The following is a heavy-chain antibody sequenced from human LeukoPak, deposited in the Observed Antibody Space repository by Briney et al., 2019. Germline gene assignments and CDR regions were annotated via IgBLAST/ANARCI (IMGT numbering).Heavy chain of an antibody. CDR1: GGSFSGYY. V-gene: IGHV4-34*01. CDR2: INHSGST. J-gene: IGHJ4*02. Sequence: PSETLSLTCAVYGGSFSGYYWSWIRQPPGKGLEWIGEINHSGSTNYNPSLKSRVTISVDTSKNQFSLQMSSVTAADTAVYYCARDHKYGGYADYWGQGTLVTVSS. D-gene: IGHD5-12*01. CDR3: ARDHKYGGYADY.